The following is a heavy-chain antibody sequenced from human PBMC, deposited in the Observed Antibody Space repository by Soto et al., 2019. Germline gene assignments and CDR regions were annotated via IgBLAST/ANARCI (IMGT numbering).Heavy chain of an antibody. CDR3: GKIYCSAVVCPHYWYGVDA. CDR2: ISNNGDRT. Sequence: GGSLRLSCTASGFSFVTYAMIWVRQAPGGGLDCVGGISNNGDRTYYADSVKGRFIISRDNSKNTVSLQMNSLRAEDTAVYYCGKIYCSAVVCPHYWYGVDAWGQGATVTVSS. V-gene: IGHV3-23*01. D-gene: IGHD2-15*01. CDR1: GFSFVTYA. J-gene: IGHJ6*02.